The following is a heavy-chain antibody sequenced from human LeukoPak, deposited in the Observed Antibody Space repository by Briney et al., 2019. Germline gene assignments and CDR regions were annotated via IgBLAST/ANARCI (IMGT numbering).Heavy chain of an antibody. CDR2: TSTDGNTK. CDR1: GFTFSGYA. Sequence: PGGSLRLSCAASGFTFSGYAMHWVRQAPGKGLEWVAVTSTDGNTKYYADSVKGRFTISRDNSKNTLYLQMNSLRVEDTAVYYCAKTSPGYTYGLLDYWGQGTLVTVSS. V-gene: IGHV3-30-3*02. D-gene: IGHD5-18*01. CDR3: AKTSPGYTYGLLDY. J-gene: IGHJ4*02.